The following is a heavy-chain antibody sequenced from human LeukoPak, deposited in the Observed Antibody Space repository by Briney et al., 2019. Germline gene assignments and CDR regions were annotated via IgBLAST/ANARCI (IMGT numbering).Heavy chain of an antibody. CDR3: ARDPSDSSSYFDY. CDR1: GFTFSSYG. V-gene: IGHV3-7*01. D-gene: IGHD6-6*01. CDR2: IKQDGSEK. Sequence: GGSLRLSCAASGFTFSSYGMHWVRQAPGKGLEWVANIKQDGSEKYYVDSVKGRFTISRDNAKNSLYLQMNSLRAEDTAVYYCARDPSDSSSYFDYWGQGTLVTVSS. J-gene: IGHJ4*02.